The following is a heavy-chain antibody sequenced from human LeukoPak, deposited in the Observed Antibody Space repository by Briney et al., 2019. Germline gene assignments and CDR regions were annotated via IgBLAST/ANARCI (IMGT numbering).Heavy chain of an antibody. Sequence: GGSLRLSWAASGFTFSSYWISWVRQAPGKGLEWVANIKQDGSEKYYVDSVKGRFTISRDNAKNSLYLQMNSLRAEDTAVYYCARDGYYYDSSESDYWGQGTLVTVSS. D-gene: IGHD3-22*01. CDR2: IKQDGSEK. V-gene: IGHV3-7*01. J-gene: IGHJ4*02. CDR3: ARDGYYYDSSESDY. CDR1: GFTFSSYW.